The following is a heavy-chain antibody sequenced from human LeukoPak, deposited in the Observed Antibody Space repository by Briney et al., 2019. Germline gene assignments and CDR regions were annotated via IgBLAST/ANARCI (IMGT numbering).Heavy chain of an antibody. CDR1: GGSISSYY. D-gene: IGHD6-13*01. V-gene: IGHV3-9*01. Sequence: LSLTCTVSGGSISSYYWSWVRHAPGKGLEWVSGISWNSGSIGYADSVKGRFTISRDNAKNSLYLQMNSLRAEDTALYYCAKDMTAAGTYPMDYWGQGTLVTVSS. CDR2: ISWNSGSI. J-gene: IGHJ4*02. CDR3: AKDMTAAGTYPMDY.